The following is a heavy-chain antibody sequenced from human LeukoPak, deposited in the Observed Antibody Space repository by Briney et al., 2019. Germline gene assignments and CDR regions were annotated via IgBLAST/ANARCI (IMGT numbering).Heavy chain of an antibody. Sequence: PGGSLRLSCAASGFTFSSYSMNWVRQAPGKGLEWVSSISSSSSYIYYADPVKGRFTISRDNAKNSLYLQMNSLRAEDTAVYYCAREGEYCSGGSCNAYYGMDVWGQGTTVTVSS. V-gene: IGHV3-21*01. CDR3: AREGEYCSGGSCNAYYGMDV. J-gene: IGHJ6*02. CDR1: GFTFSSYS. CDR2: ISSSSSYI. D-gene: IGHD2-15*01.